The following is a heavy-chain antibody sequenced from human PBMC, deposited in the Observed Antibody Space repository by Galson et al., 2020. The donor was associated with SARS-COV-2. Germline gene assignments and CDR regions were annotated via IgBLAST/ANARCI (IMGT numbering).Heavy chain of an antibody. V-gene: IGHV1-24*01. Sequence: ASVKVSCKVSGYTLTELSMHGVRQAPGKGLEWMGGFDPEDGGTINAQKFQGRVTMTEDTSTDTAYMELSSLRSEDTAVYYCATGFVVRGVITQYYYYYGMDVWGQGTTVTVSS. CDR2: FDPEDGGT. J-gene: IGHJ6*02. CDR3: ATGFVVRGVITQYYYYYGMDV. D-gene: IGHD3-10*01. CDR1: GYTLTELS.